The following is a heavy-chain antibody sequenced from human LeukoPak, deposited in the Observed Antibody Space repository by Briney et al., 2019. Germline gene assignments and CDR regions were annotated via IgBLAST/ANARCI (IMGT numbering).Heavy chain of an antibody. CDR3: ASLSYYGSGSYHLDY. Sequence: GSLRLSCAASGFTFSSYSMNWVRQAPGKGLEWVSSISSSSSYIYYADSVKGRFTISRDNAKNSLYLQMNSLRAEDTAVYYCASLSYYGSGSYHLDYWGQGTLVTVSS. CDR1: GFTFSSYS. D-gene: IGHD3-10*01. CDR2: ISSSSSYI. J-gene: IGHJ4*02. V-gene: IGHV3-21*01.